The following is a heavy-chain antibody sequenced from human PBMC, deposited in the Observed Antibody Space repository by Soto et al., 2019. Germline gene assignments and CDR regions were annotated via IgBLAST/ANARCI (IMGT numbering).Heavy chain of an antibody. D-gene: IGHD1-26*01. Sequence: SETLSLTCTVSGGSISDSNDHWGWIRQSPGQGLEWIGNVYYNGNTFYNPSLGCRVTVSVDTSNNQFSLKLESVTAADTAVYFCARCSGTYNDRYFDFWGQGKLVTVS. J-gene: IGHJ4*02. CDR3: ARCSGTYNDRYFDF. V-gene: IGHV4-39*01. CDR1: GGSISDSNDH. CDR2: VYYNGNT.